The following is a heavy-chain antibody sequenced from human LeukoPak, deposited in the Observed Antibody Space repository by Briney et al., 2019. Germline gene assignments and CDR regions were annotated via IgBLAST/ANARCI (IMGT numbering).Heavy chain of an antibody. Sequence: ASVKVSCTASGYTFTGYYMHWVRQAPGQGLEWMGWINPNSGGTNYAQKFQGRVTMTRDTSISTAYMELSRLRSDDTAVYYCAREPHYYDSSGSTRAYYFDYWGQGTLVTVSS. V-gene: IGHV1-2*02. CDR2: INPNSGGT. D-gene: IGHD3-22*01. CDR1: GYTFTGYY. CDR3: AREPHYYDSSGSTRAYYFDY. J-gene: IGHJ4*02.